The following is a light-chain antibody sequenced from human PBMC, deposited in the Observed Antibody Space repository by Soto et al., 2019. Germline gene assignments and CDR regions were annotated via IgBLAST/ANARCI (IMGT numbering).Light chain of an antibody. V-gene: IGLV2-23*01. CDR3: CSYADSSTYV. Sequence: QSALTQPASVSGSPGQSITISCTGTSSDVGSYNLVSWYQQHPGEAPKLMIYEGSKRPSGVSNRFSGSKSGNTASLTISGLQAEDDADYYCCSYADSSTYVFGTGTKVTVL. CDR1: SSDVGSYNL. J-gene: IGLJ1*01. CDR2: EGS.